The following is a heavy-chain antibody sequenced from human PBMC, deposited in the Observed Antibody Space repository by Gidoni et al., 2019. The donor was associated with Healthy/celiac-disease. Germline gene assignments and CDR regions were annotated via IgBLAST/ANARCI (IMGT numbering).Heavy chain of an antibody. J-gene: IGHJ6*02. Sequence: QVQLQQWGAGLLKPSETLSLTCAVYGGSFSGYYWSWIRQPPGKGLEWIGEINHSGSTNYNPSLKSRVTISVDTSKNQFSLKLSSVTAADTAVYYCARGRGLSYSSSSFMDVWGQGTTVTVSS. V-gene: IGHV4-34*01. CDR1: GGSFSGYY. CDR3: ARGRGLSYSSSSFMDV. CDR2: INHSGST. D-gene: IGHD6-6*01.